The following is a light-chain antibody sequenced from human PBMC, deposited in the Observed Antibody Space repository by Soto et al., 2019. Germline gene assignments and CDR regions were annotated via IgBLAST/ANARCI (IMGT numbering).Light chain of an antibody. J-gene: IGLJ1*01. CDR1: SSDVGGYDS. CDR3: CSCAGTPYV. V-gene: IGLV2-11*01. CDR2: DVT. Sequence: QSALTQPRSVSGSPGQSVTISCTGTSSDVGGYDSVSWYQQHPGKAPKLIIHDVTERPSGVPDRFSGSKSGNTASLTISGLQAEDEADYYCCSCAGTPYVFGTGTKLTVL.